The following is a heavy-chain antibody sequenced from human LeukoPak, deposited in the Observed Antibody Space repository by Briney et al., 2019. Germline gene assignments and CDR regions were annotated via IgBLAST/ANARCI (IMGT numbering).Heavy chain of an antibody. Sequence: GGSLRLSCAASGFTFSSYEMNWVRQAPGKGLEWVSSISSSSYYIYYADSVRGRFTISRDNAKNSLYLQMNSLRDEDTAVYYCTRSGGSRYGYRALELPPTPVDWGQGTLVTVSS. CDR1: GFTFSSYE. CDR2: ISSSSYYI. J-gene: IGHJ4*02. V-gene: IGHV3-21*01. D-gene: IGHD5-18*01. CDR3: TRSGGSRYGYRALELPPTPVD.